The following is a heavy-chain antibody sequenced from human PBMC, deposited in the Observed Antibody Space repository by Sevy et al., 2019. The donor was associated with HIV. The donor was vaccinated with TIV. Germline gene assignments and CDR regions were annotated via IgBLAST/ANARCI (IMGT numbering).Heavy chain of an antibody. V-gene: IGHV3-53*01. CDR1: GFNVSSNY. D-gene: IGHD3-22*01. J-gene: IGHJ6*02. Sequence: GGSLRLSCAASGFNVSSNYMNWVRQAPGKGLEWVSVIYSGTNTYYEDSVKGRFTISRDTSKNKLYLQMNSLRAEDTAVYYCARDRITYYYDSSGYYTAGYGMDVWGQGTTVTVSS. CDR3: ARDRITYYYDSSGYYTAGYGMDV. CDR2: IYSGTNT.